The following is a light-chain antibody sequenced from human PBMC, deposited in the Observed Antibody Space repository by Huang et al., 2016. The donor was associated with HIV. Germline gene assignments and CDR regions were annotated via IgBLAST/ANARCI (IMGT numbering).Light chain of an antibody. CDR1: QSISTN. J-gene: IGKJ2*01. V-gene: IGKV3-15*01. Sequence: DIMLPQSPSTLSVSPGERATLSCRARQSISTNLAWDQQNPGLALRRLISSASTMATGIPARFGGSGSGTEFTLTISGEQSEDFAVYYCQKGATFGQGTKLEIK. CDR2: SAS. CDR3: QKGAT.